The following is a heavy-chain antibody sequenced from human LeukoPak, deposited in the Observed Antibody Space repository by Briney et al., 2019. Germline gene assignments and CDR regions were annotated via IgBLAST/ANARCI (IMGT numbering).Heavy chain of an antibody. V-gene: IGHV1-18*01. J-gene: IGHJ4*02. Sequence: ASVKVSCKASGYTFTSYGISWVRQAPGQGLEWMGWISAYNGNTNYAQKLQGRVTMTTDTSTSTAYMELRSLRSDDTAVYYCARIPVDPCSSTSCSTIPFDYWGQGTLVTVSS. CDR3: ARIPVDPCSSTSCSTIPFDY. CDR1: GYTFTSYG. CDR2: ISAYNGNT. D-gene: IGHD2-2*01.